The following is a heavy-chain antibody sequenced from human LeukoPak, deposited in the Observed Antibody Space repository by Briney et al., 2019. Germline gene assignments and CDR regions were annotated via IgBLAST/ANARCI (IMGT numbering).Heavy chain of an antibody. CDR1: GGSISSYY. V-gene: IGHV4-59*01. Sequence: SETLSLTCTVSGGSISSYYWSWIRQPPGKGLEWIGYIYYSGSTNYNPSLKSRVTISVDTSKNQFSLKLSSVTAADTAVYYCARVGSGWYVGYWGQGTLVTVSS. J-gene: IGHJ4*02. D-gene: IGHD6-19*01. CDR2: IYYSGST. CDR3: ARVGSGWYVGY.